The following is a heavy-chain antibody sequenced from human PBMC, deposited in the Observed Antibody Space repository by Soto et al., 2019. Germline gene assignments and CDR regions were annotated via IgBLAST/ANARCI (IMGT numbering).Heavy chain of an antibody. J-gene: IGHJ5*01. Sequence: PSETLSLTCSASGDSISSVDYFWACIRQPPGQALEYIGYIYKSTTTYYIPSFESRVAISLDTSKSQFSLNVTSVTAADTAVYFCARGRYCLTGRCFPNWFDSWGQGTLVTVSS. D-gene: IGHD2-15*01. CDR3: ARGRYCLTGRCFPNWFDS. CDR2: IYKSTTT. CDR1: GDSISSVDYF. V-gene: IGHV4-30-4*01.